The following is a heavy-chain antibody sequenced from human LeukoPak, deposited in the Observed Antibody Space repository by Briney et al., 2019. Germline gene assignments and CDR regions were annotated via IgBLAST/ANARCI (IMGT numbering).Heavy chain of an antibody. Sequence: SETLSLTCTVSGGSISSGNYYWSWIRQHPGKGLEWIGYIHHSGSTYYNPPLKSRVIISVDTSKNQFSLKLNSVTAADTAVYYCATYGSGSYRFDPWGQGTQVTVSS. CDR1: GGSISSGNYY. CDR3: ATYGSGSYRFDP. V-gene: IGHV4-31*03. CDR2: IHHSGST. D-gene: IGHD3-10*01. J-gene: IGHJ5*02.